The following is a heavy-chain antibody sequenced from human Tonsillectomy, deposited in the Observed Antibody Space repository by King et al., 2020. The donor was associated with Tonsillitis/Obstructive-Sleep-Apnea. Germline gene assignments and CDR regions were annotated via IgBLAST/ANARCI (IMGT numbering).Heavy chain of an antibody. J-gene: IGHJ4*02. CDR2: IYSGGST. CDR3: ARAYYDFWSGYSPGNYYFDY. D-gene: IGHD3-3*01. CDR1: GFTVSSNY. Sequence: VQLVESGGGLIQPGGSLRLSCAASGFTVSSNYMSWVRQAPGKGLEWVSVIYSGGSTYYADSVKGRFTISRDNSKNTLYLQMNSLRAEDTAVYYCARAYYDFWSGYSPGNYYFDYWGQGTLVTVSS. V-gene: IGHV3-53*01.